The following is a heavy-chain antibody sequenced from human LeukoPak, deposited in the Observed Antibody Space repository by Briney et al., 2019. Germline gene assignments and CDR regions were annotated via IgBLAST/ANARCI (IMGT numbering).Heavy chain of an antibody. CDR3: ARGRYSIHWYFDL. J-gene: IGHJ2*01. CDR2: IYYSGST. CDR1: GGSISSYY. V-gene: IGHV4-59*01. Sequence: SETLSLTCTVSGGSISSYYWSWLRQPPGKGLEWIGYIYYSGSTNYNPSLKSRVTISVDTSKNQFSPKLSSVTAADTAVYYCARGRYSIHWYFDLWGRGTLVTVSS. D-gene: IGHD6-13*01.